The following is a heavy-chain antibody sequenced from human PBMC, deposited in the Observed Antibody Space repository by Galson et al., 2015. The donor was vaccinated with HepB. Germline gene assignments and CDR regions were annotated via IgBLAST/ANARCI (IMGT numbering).Heavy chain of an antibody. J-gene: IGHJ4*02. V-gene: IGHV6-1*01. Sequence: CAISGDSVSSNSAVWNWIRQSPSRGLEWLGRTYYRSKWYKDYALFVKSRITINADTSRNQISLQLNSMTPEDTAVYYCARVRQLGQGFHFWGQGTLVTVSS. CDR1: GDSVSSNSAV. D-gene: IGHD3-10*01. CDR2: TYYRSKWYK. CDR3: ARVRQLGQGFHF.